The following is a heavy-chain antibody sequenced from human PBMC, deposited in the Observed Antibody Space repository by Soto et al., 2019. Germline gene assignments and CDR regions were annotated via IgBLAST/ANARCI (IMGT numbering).Heavy chain of an antibody. Sequence: QVQLVQSEAEVKKPGASVKVSCKASGYTFNTYGISWVRQAPGQGLEWMGWISPYNDNKKYAQNLQGRVTMTTDTSTSTAYMELRSLRSDDTAVYYCARELSALGTIDFWGQGTLVTVSS. CDR1: GYTFNTYG. CDR2: ISPYNDNK. J-gene: IGHJ4*02. V-gene: IGHV1-18*01. CDR3: ARELSALGTIDF. D-gene: IGHD1-7*01.